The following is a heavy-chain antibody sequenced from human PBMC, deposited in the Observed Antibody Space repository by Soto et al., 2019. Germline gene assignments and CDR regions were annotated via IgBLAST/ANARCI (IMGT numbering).Heavy chain of an antibody. CDR1: GFTFSSYA. D-gene: IGHD3-3*01. CDR3: AKDGDFWSGNRNAFDI. CDR2: ISGSGGST. J-gene: IGHJ3*02. Sequence: GGSLRLSCAASGFTFSSYAMSWVRQAPGKGLEWVSAISGSGGSTYYADSVKGRFTISRDNSKNTLYLQMNSLRAEDTAVYYCAKDGDFWSGNRNAFDIWGQGTMVTVSS. V-gene: IGHV3-23*01.